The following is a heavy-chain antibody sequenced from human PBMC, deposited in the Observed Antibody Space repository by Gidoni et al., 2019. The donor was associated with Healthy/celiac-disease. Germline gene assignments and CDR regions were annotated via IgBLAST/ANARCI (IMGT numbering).Heavy chain of an antibody. CDR2: ISYDGSNT. D-gene: IGHD1-1*01. V-gene: IGHV3-30*18. CDR3: ANVRGAGTNWFDP. Sequence: QVQLVEAGGGVVQPGRDLRLSCAAAGSTFRSYGMHWVRQAPGKGRGWVAVISYDGSNTYYADSVQGRFTISRDNSKNTLYLQMNILRAEDTALYYCANVRGAGTNWFDPWGQGTLVTVSS. J-gene: IGHJ5*02. CDR1: GSTFRSYG.